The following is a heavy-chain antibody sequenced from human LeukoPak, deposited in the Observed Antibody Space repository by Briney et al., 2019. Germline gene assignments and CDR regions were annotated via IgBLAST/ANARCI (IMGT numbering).Heavy chain of an antibody. V-gene: IGHV4-59*01. CDR2: IYYSGST. D-gene: IGHD6-13*01. Sequence: PSETLSLTCTVSGGSISSYYWSWIRQPPGKGLEWLGYIYYSGSTNYNPSLKSRVTISVDTSKNQFSLKLSSVTAADTAVYYCARGYSSYYYYYYMDVWGKGTTVTVSS. J-gene: IGHJ6*03. CDR3: ARGYSSYYYYYYMDV. CDR1: GGSISSYY.